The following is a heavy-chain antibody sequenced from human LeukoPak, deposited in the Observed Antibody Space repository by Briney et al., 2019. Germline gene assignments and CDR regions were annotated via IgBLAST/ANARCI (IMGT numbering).Heavy chain of an antibody. CDR3: ARYGITIVRGGKYYFDS. D-gene: IGHD3-10*01. CDR1: GGSISGYF. J-gene: IGHJ4*02. V-gene: IGHV4-59*08. CDR2: VHYSGST. Sequence: PSETLSLTCTVSGGSISGYFWSWIRQPPGKRLEWIGYVHYSGSTNYNPSLNSPVTISVDTSKNQFSLRLRSVTAEDTAVYYCARYGITIVRGGKYYFDSWGQGTLVTVSS.